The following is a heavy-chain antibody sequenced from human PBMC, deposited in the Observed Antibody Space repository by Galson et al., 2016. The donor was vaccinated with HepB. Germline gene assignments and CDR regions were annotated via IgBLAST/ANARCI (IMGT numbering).Heavy chain of an antibody. CDR1: GSSITNYY. V-gene: IGHV4-59*01. CDR2: THYSGYT. D-gene: IGHD3-16*02. Sequence: TLSLTCSVSGSSITNYYWTWMRQPPGKGLEWIGYTHYSGYTSYNPSLGGRVTMSVDASKYQFSLIFTSVTAADTAVYYCARRLVLQPGGRDHWGRGTLVIVSS. J-gene: IGHJ4*02. CDR3: ARRLVLQPGGRDH.